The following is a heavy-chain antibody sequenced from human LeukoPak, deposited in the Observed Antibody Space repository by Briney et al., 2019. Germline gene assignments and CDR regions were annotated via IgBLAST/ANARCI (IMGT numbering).Heavy chain of an antibody. Sequence: GRSLRLSCAASGFTFSSYAMHWVRQAPGKGLEWVAVISYDGSNKYYADAVKGRFTISRDNSKNTLYLQMNSLRAEDTAVYYCARDSGEYQLLNNWFDPWGQGTLVTVSS. D-gene: IGHD2-2*01. CDR1: GFTFSSYA. J-gene: IGHJ5*02. V-gene: IGHV3-30*04. CDR2: ISYDGSNK. CDR3: ARDSGEYQLLNNWFDP.